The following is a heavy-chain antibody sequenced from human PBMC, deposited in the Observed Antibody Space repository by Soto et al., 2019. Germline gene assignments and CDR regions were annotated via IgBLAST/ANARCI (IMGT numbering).Heavy chain of an antibody. CDR1: GFSLSTTGEG. Sequence: SGPTLVNPTQTLTLNCAFSGFSLSTTGEGVGWFRQPPGKAPEWLALIYWDDDVRYSPSLRNRLTITKDTSENQVVLTMTNIDPLNTATYYCVDRPASDSAWFQNWGPGILLAVST. J-gene: IGHJ1*01. CDR2: IYWDDDV. V-gene: IGHV2-5*02. CDR3: VDRPASDSAWFQN. D-gene: IGHD5-18*01.